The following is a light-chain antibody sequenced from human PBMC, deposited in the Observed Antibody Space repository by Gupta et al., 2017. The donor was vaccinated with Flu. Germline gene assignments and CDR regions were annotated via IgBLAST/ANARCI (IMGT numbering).Light chain of an antibody. J-gene: IGLJ1*01. V-gene: IGLV2-14*01. CDR3: SSYTSTNTFYV. Sequence: QSTLTQPASVSGSPGQSIPIACTGTSSDVGRSNSVSWYQQHPGKAPKLMIYDVSNRPSGVSSRFSGSKSGNTASLTISGLGAEDESDYYCSSYTSTNTFYVFGTGTKVTVL. CDR1: SSDVGRSNS. CDR2: DVS.